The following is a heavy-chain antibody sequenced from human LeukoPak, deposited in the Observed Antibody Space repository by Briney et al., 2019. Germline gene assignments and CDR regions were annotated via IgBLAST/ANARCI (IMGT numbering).Heavy chain of an antibody. D-gene: IGHD3-9*01. CDR2: IKSKADGETT. CDR3: STLTSRYLPDS. Sequence: PGGSLRLSCTASGLYFSSAWMNWVRQAPGKGLEWVGRIKSKADGETTDYAAPVKGRFTFSRDDSKNMLYLQMNGLKSEDTAVYYCSTLTSRYLPDSWGQGTLVTVSS. V-gene: IGHV3-15*07. CDR1: GLYFSSAW. J-gene: IGHJ4*02.